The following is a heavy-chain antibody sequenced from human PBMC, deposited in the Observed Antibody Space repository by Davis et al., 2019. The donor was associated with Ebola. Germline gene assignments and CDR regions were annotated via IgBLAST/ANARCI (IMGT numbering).Heavy chain of an antibody. CDR2: IGTLGDT. CDR1: GFTFNKYD. D-gene: IGHD6-19*01. Sequence: GESLKISCAASGFTFNKYDMHCVRQATGKGLEWVSAIGTLGDTFYPGSVKGRFIISRENAKNSLYLQLNSLRVGDTAVYYCARALRDSSALSSRAGPLDALDMWGQGTMVTVSS. CDR3: ARALRDSSALSSRAGPLDALDM. J-gene: IGHJ3*02. V-gene: IGHV3-13*01.